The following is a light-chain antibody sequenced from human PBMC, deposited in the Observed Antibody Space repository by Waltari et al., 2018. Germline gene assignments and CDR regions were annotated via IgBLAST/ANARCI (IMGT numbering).Light chain of an antibody. V-gene: IGLV4-69*01. CDR1: SGHSSNV. Sequence: QLVLTQSPSASASLGASVKLTCTLSSGHSSNVVAWLQQRPEKGPRYLMKVNSDGSHSKGDEIPERFSGSSFGAERYLTISILQSEYEADYYCQTGGHGTWVFGGGTKLSIL. J-gene: IGLJ3*02. CDR2: VNSDGSH. CDR3: QTGGHGTWV.